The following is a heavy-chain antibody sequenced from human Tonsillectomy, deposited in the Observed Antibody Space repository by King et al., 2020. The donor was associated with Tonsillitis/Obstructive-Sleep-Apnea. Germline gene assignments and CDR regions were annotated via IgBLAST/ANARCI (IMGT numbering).Heavy chain of an antibody. D-gene: IGHD5-12*01. CDR1: GYNFTSYW. Sequence: VQLVESGAEVKKPGESLKISCKDSGYNFTSYWIAWVRQMPGKGLEWMGIIYPGDSDTSYSPSFPGQVTISADKSISTAYLQWSSLKASDTAMYYCARQRSGYSGYDIAFDIWGQGTMVTVSS. V-gene: IGHV5-51*01. J-gene: IGHJ3*02. CDR3: ARQRSGYSGYDIAFDI. CDR2: IYPGDSDT.